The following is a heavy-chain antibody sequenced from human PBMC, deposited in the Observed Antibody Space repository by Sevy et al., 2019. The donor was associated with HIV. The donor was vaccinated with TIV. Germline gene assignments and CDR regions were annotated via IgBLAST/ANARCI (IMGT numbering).Heavy chain of an antibody. CDR1: GFTFSNYF. J-gene: IGHJ4*02. CDR2: ISSGSSYI. D-gene: IGHD3-10*01. V-gene: IGHV3-21*01. Sequence: GGSLRLSCAASGFTFSNYFINWVRQAPGKGLEWVSSISSGSSYIFYGDSAKGRFTISRDNAKNTLYLHMNSMGAEDTAVYYCARADYYGSLYYFDYWGPGTLVTVSS. CDR3: ARADYYGSLYYFDY.